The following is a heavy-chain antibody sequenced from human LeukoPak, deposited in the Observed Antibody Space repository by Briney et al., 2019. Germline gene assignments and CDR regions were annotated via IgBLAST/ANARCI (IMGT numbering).Heavy chain of an antibody. CDR3: ARWMGYSYGLGYYYYYYYMDV. D-gene: IGHD5-18*01. V-gene: IGHV7-4-1*02. CDR1: GYTFTSYA. J-gene: IGHJ6*03. CDR2: INTNTGNP. Sequence: ASVKVSCKASGYTFTSYAMNWVRQAPGQGLEWMGWINTNTGNPTYAQGFTGRFVFSLDTSVSTAYLQISSLKAEDTAVYYCARWMGYSYGLGYYYYYYYMDVWGKGTTVTVSS.